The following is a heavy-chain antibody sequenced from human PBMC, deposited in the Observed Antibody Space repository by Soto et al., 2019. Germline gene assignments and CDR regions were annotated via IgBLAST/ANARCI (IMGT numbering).Heavy chain of an antibody. D-gene: IGHD2-2*01. J-gene: IGHJ6*03. V-gene: IGHV2-26*01. Sequence: QVTLKESGPVLVKPTETLTLTCTVSGFSLSNARMGLSWIRQPPGKALEWLAHIFLNDEKSYSKSLKSRLTISNNTSKRQVVLTMTNMDTVDTATYYCARIRWYCSSTSCYYRGYYYYMDVWGKGTTVTVSS. CDR1: GFSLSNARMG. CDR2: IFLNDEK. CDR3: ARIRWYCSSTSCYYRGYYYYMDV.